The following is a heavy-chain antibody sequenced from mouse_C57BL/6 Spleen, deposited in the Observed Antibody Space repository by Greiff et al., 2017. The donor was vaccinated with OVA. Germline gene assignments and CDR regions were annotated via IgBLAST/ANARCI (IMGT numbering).Heavy chain of an antibody. J-gene: IGHJ4*01. CDR1: GYTFTDYN. Sequence: VHVKQSGPELVKPGASVKIPCKASGYTFTDYNMDWVKQSHGKSLEWIGDINPNNGGTIYNQKFKGKATLTVDKSSSTAYMELRSLTSEDTAVYYCARSLGSSYYAMDYWGQGTSVTVSS. D-gene: IGHD1-1*01. CDR2: INPNNGGT. CDR3: ARSLGSSYYAMDY. V-gene: IGHV1-18*01.